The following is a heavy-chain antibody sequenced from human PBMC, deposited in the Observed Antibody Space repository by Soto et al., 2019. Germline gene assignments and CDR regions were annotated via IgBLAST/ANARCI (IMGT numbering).Heavy chain of an antibody. CDR3: ARYYDILTGYYRNWFVP. V-gene: IGHV1-69*06. D-gene: IGHD3-9*01. Sequence: QVQLVQSGAEVKKPGSSVKVSCKASGGTFSSYAISWVRQAPGQGLEWMGGIIPIFGTANYAQKFQGRVTITADKSTSTAYMELSSLRSEDTAVYYCARYYDILTGYYRNWFVPWGQGTLVTVSS. CDR1: GGTFSSYA. CDR2: IIPIFGTA. J-gene: IGHJ5*02.